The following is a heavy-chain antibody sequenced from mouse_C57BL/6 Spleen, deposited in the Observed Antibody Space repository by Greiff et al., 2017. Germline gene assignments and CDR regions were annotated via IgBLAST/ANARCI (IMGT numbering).Heavy chain of an antibody. CDR3: AREYGYFDG. Sequence: QVQLQQPGAELVKPGASVKLSCKASGYTFTSSWMHWVKQRPGQGLEWIGMIHPNSGSTNYNEKFKSKATLTVDKSSSTAYMQRSSLTSEDSAVYYCAREYGYFDGWGTGTTVTVSS. D-gene: IGHD2-10*02. CDR1: GYTFTSSW. CDR2: IHPNSGST. J-gene: IGHJ1*03. V-gene: IGHV1-64*01.